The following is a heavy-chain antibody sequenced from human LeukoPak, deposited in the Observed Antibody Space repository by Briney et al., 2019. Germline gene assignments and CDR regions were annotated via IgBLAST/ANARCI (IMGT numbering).Heavy chain of an antibody. J-gene: IGHJ3*02. V-gene: IGHV4-59*01. Sequence: SETLSLTCTVSGGSISSYYWSWIRQPPGKGLEWIGYIYYSGSTNYNPSLKSRVTISVDTSKNQFSLKLSSVTAADTAVYYCATSDYGGTDAFDIWGQGTMVTVSS. CDR2: IYYSGST. CDR1: GGSISSYY. CDR3: ATSDYGGTDAFDI. D-gene: IGHD4-23*01.